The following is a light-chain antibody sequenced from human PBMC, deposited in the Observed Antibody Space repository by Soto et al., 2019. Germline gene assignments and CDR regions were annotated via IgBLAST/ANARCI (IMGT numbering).Light chain of an antibody. V-gene: IGKV3-15*01. CDR3: QQYNDWPPFT. J-gene: IGKJ3*01. Sequence: EIVMTQSPATLSVSPGERATLSCRASQSVSSNLAWYQQKPGQAPRLLIYGASTRATDIPARFSGSGSGTEFTLTINSLQSEDFAVYYCQQYNDWPPFTFGPGTKVDFE. CDR1: QSVSSN. CDR2: GAS.